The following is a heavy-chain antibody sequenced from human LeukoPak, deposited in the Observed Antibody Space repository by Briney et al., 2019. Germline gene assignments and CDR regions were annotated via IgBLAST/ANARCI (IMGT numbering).Heavy chain of an antibody. CDR1: GGSISSYY. J-gene: IGHJ6*03. CDR2: IYYSGST. Sequence: PSETPSLTCTVSGGSISSYYWSWIRQPPGKGLEWIGYIYYSGSTNYNPSLKSRVTISVDTSKNQFSLKLSSVTAADTAVYYCARVRGSHSTISNYYYYMDVWGKGTTVTVSS. CDR3: ARVRGSHSTISNYYYYMDV. D-gene: IGHD1-26*01. V-gene: IGHV4-59*01.